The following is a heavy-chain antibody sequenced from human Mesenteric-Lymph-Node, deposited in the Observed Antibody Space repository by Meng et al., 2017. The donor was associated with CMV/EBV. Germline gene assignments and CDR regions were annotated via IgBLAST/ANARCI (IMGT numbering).Heavy chain of an antibody. Sequence: SGGSSSSSSYYWGWIRQPPGKGLEWIGSIYYSGSTYYNPSLKSRVTISVDTSKNQFSLKLSSVTAADTAVYYCARQYGGSSTYFDYWGQGTLVTVSS. CDR2: IYYSGST. J-gene: IGHJ4*02. CDR1: GGSSSSSSYY. CDR3: ARQYGGSSTYFDY. D-gene: IGHD1-26*01. V-gene: IGHV4-39*01.